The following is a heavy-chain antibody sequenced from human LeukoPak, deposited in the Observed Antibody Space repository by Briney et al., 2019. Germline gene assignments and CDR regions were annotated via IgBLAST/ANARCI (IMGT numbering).Heavy chain of an antibody. J-gene: IGHJ4*02. V-gene: IGHV4-39*01. CDR3: ARQNSGALYY. D-gene: IGHD1-26*01. CDR1: GGSISSSSYY. Sequence: SETLSLTCTVSGGSISSSSYYWGWIRQPPGKGLEWIGSIYYSGSTYYNPSLKSRVTISVDTSKNQFSLKLSSVTAADTAVYYCARQNSGALYYWGQGTLVTVSS. CDR2: IYYSGST.